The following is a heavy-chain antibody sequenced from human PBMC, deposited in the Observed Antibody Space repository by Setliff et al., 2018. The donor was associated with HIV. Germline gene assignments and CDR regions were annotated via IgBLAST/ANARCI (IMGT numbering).Heavy chain of an antibody. CDR2: ISSSGSNR. J-gene: IGHJ1*01. Sequence: GGSLRLSCAASGFSFSDYYMNWIRQAPGKGLEWVSYISSSGSNRYYADSMKGRFTISRDNAKNSLYLQMSSLRAEDTAVYYCAREMAATAHPDDPYFQHWGQGTLVTVSS. CDR1: GFSFSDYY. D-gene: IGHD6-13*01. CDR3: AREMAATAHPDDPYFQH. V-gene: IGHV3-11*04.